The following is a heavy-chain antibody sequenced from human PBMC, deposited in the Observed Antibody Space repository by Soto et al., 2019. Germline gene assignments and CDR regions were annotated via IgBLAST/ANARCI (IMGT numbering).Heavy chain of an antibody. V-gene: IGHV1-8*01. Sequence: ASVKVSCKASGYTFTSYDINWVRQATGQGLEWMGWMNPNSGNTGYAQKLQGRVTMTRNTSISTAYMELSSLRSEDTAVYYCARSRHSSGWFNYYYYMDVWGKGTTVTVS. CDR2: MNPNSGNT. CDR1: GYTFTSYD. J-gene: IGHJ6*03. D-gene: IGHD6-19*01. CDR3: ARSRHSSGWFNYYYYMDV.